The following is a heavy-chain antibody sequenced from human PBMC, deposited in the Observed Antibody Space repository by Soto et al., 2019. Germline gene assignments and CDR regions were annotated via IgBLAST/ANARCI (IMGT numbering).Heavy chain of an antibody. Sequence: ASVKVSCKASGYTFTGYYMHWVRQAPGQGLEWMGWINPNSGGTNYAQKFQGRVTMTRDTSISTAYMELSRLRSDDAAVYYCARLRISSSHYYYYYGMDVWGQGTTVTVSS. CDR2: INPNSGGT. V-gene: IGHV1-2*02. CDR1: GYTFTGYY. J-gene: IGHJ6*02. D-gene: IGHD6-6*01. CDR3: ARLRISSSHYYYYYGMDV.